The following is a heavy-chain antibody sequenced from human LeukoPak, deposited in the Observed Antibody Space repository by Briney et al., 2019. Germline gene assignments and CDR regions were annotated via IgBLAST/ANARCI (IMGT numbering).Heavy chain of an antibody. CDR2: MNPNSGNT. V-gene: IGHV1-8*01. J-gene: IGHJ5*02. D-gene: IGHD3-10*01. CDR1: GYTFTSYD. CDR3: ARRGSVRGVTNWFDP. Sequence: ASVKVSCEASGYTFTSYDINWVRQATGQGLEWMGWMNPNSGNTGYAQKFQGRVTMTRNTSISTAYMELSSLRSEDTAVYYCARRGSVRGVTNWFDPWGQGTLVTVSS.